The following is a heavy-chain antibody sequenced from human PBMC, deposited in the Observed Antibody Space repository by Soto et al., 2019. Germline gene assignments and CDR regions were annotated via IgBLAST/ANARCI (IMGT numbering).Heavy chain of an antibody. Sequence: QVQLQQWGAGLLKPSGTLSRTCAVYGGSLSPYYWSWILQSPEMGLEWIGEISHRGRTNYNPSLRSRVTISVDKSKNQFSLELTSVTAADTALYYCARNFDRVPLRAFDVWGQGAMVIVSS. CDR1: GGSLSPYY. V-gene: IGHV4-34*02. J-gene: IGHJ3*01. CDR2: ISHRGRT. CDR3: ARNFDRVPLRAFDV. D-gene: IGHD3-9*01.